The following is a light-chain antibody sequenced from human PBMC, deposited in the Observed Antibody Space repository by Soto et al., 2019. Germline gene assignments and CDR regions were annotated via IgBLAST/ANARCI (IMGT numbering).Light chain of an antibody. Sequence: IRMTQSPSSLSASVGDRVTITCRASQAISNYVAWFQQKPGKAPKSLIYGASSLRSGVPSKFSGSGSGTDFTLTISNLQPEDFATYYCQHYNTYPITFGQGTRLEI. V-gene: IGKV1-16*02. CDR1: QAISNY. J-gene: IGKJ5*01. CDR3: QHYNTYPIT. CDR2: GAS.